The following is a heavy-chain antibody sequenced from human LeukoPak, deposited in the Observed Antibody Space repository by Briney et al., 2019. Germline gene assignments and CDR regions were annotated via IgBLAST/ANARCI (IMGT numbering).Heavy chain of an antibody. V-gene: IGHV4-34*01. CDR3: ARGPLALLWFGELSRRYYFDY. D-gene: IGHD3-10*01. CDR1: GGSFSGYY. J-gene: IGHJ4*02. Sequence: MSSETLSLTCAVYGGSFSGYYWSWISQPPGKGLEWIGEINHSGSTNYNPSLKSRVTISVDTSKNQFSLKLSSVTAADTAVYYCARGPLALLWFGELSRRYYFDYWGQGTLVTVSS. CDR2: INHSGST.